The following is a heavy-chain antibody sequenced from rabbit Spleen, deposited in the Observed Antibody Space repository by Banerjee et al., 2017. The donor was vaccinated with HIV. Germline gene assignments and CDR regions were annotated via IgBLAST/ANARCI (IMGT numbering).Heavy chain of an antibody. J-gene: IGHJ4*01. CDR3: ARDDALTHSYAFNL. D-gene: IGHD4-1*01. V-gene: IGHV1S45*01. CDR2: IYVGGSGTT. Sequence: QEQLVESGGGLVRPEGSLTLTCTASGFSFSSNDYICWVRQAPGKGLEWNACIYVGGSGTTYYASWAKGRFTISKTSSTTVTLQMTSLTVADTATYFCARDDALTHSYAFNLWGPGTLVTVS. CDR1: GFSFSSNDY.